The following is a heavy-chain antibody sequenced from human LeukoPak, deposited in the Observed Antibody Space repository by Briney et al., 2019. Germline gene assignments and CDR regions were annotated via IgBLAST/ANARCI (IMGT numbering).Heavy chain of an antibody. Sequence: PGSSLRLSCAASGFTFSRNVMDWVRQAPGKGLEWVALISYDGNNKFYVDPVTGRFTISRDNSRNTLYLQMDSLRGEDAAVYSCARGGIPTGPYYYFYYMDVWGKGTAVTVSS. D-gene: IGHD3-10*01. J-gene: IGHJ6*03. CDR2: ISYDGNNK. V-gene: IGHV3-30*01. CDR1: GFTFSRNV. CDR3: ARGGIPTGPYYYFYYMDV.